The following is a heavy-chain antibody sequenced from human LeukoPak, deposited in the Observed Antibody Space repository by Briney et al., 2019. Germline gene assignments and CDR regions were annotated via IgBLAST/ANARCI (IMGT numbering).Heavy chain of an antibody. CDR3: ARVWQEYQLLYGTFDY. CDR2: ISAYNSNT. Sequence: ASVKVSCKASGYTFTSYGISWVRQAPGQGLEWMGWISAYNSNTNYAQKLQGRVTMTTDTSTSTAYMELRSLRSDDTAVYYCARVWQEYQLLYGTFDYWGQGTLVTVSS. CDR1: GYTFTSYG. D-gene: IGHD2-2*02. V-gene: IGHV1-18*01. J-gene: IGHJ4*02.